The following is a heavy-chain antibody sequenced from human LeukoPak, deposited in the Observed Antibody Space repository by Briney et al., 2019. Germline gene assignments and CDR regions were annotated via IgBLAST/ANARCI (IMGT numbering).Heavy chain of an antibody. Sequence: GASVKVSCKASGYTFTNYGLSWVRQAPGQGLEWMGWISSYTGNTNYAQKLQGRVTMTTDTSTSTAYMELRSLRSDDTAVYYCARAGTVSGSYLGNYYFYMDVWGKGTTVTVSS. J-gene: IGHJ6*03. CDR3: ARAGTVSGSYLGNYYFYMDV. CDR1: GYTFTNYG. CDR2: ISSYTGNT. V-gene: IGHV1-18*01. D-gene: IGHD1-26*01.